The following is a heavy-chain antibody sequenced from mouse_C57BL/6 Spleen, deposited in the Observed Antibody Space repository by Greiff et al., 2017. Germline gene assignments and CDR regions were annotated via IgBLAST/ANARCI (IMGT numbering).Heavy chain of an antibody. Sequence: QVQLQQSGAELVRPGTSVKVSCKASGYAFTNYLIEWVKQRPGQGLEWIGVINPGSGGTNYNEQFKGKATLTADKSSSTAYMQLSSLTSEDSAVYFCAREGSLTGHYFDYWGQGTTLTVSA. CDR3: AREGSLTGHYFDY. J-gene: IGHJ2*01. V-gene: IGHV1-54*01. D-gene: IGHD4-1*01. CDR1: GYAFTNYL. CDR2: INPGSGGT.